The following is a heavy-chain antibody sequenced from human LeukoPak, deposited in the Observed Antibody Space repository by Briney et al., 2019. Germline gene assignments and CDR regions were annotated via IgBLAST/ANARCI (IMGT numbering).Heavy chain of an antibody. J-gene: IGHJ6*02. D-gene: IGHD3-9*01. CDR2: ISSSSSTI. CDR1: RFIFSRYS. Sequence: PGGSLRLSCAASRFIFSRYSMNWVRQAPGTGLELISYISSSSSTIYYADSVKGRFTISRDNAKNSLYLQMNGLRDEDTAVYYCARAFEAGAWFGMDVWGQGTTVTASS. V-gene: IGHV3-48*02. CDR3: ARAFEAGAWFGMDV.